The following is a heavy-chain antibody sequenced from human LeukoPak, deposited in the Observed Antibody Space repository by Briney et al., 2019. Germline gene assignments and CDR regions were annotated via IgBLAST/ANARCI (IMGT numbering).Heavy chain of an antibody. CDR2: MNPNSGNT. Sequence: GASVKVSCKASGYTFTSYDINWVRQATGQGLEWMGWMNPNSGNTGYAQKFQGRVTMTRNTSISTAYMELSSLRSEDTAVYYCARGVPKYYDILTGYYMGDYYYYMDVWGKGTTVTISS. D-gene: IGHD3-9*01. CDR3: ARGVPKYYDILTGYYMGDYYYYMDV. J-gene: IGHJ6*03. CDR1: GYTFTSYD. V-gene: IGHV1-8*01.